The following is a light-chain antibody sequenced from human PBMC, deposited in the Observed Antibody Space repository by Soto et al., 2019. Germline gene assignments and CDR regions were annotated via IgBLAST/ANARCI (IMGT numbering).Light chain of an antibody. Sequence: ITFRASQGISSNLAWYQQKPGKAPKVLINAASTLQSGVPSRFSGSGSGTDFTLTISSLQPEDFATYYCQQLKSYPITFGQGTRLEIK. V-gene: IGKV1-9*01. J-gene: IGKJ5*01. CDR3: QQLKSYPIT. CDR2: AAS. CDR1: QGISSN.